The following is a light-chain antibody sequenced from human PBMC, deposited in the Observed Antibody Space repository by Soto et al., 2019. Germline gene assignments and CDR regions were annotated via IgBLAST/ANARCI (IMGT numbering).Light chain of an antibody. V-gene: IGLV2-11*01. CDR1: TSDVGVYNY. CDR3: CSYAGSYTFV. J-gene: IGLJ1*01. Sequence: QSVLTQPCSVSLSLDQQVTSSCNGTTSDVGVYNYVSWYQQYPGKAPKIMIYDVSKRPSGVPDRFSGSKSDNTASLTISGLQAEDEADYYCCSYAGSYTFVFGSGTKVTVL. CDR2: DVS.